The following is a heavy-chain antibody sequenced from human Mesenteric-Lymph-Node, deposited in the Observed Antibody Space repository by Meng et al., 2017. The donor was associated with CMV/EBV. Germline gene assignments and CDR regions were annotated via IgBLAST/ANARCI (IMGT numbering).Heavy chain of an antibody. CDR3: TRDWGYSSYDY. V-gene: IGHV3-74*01. J-gene: IGHJ4*02. CDR2: INSDGSST. CDR1: RFTFNNYW. D-gene: IGHD1-26*01. Sequence: GGSLRLSCAASRFTFNNYWMHWVRQAPGKGLVWVSRINSDGSSTNYADSVKGRFTISRDNAKNTLYLEMNSLRAEDTAVYYCTRDWGYSSYDYWGQGTLVTVSS.